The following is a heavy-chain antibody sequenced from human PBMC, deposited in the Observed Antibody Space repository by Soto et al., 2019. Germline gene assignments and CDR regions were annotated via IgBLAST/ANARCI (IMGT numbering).Heavy chain of an antibody. V-gene: IGHV5-51*01. D-gene: IGHD6-19*01. J-gene: IGHJ5*01. CDR1: GYRFTNFW. Sequence: GESLKISCEGSGYRFTNFWIGWVRQMPGKGLGWMGSIYPGDSDTKYSPSFQGQVTISADKSITTAYLQWSSLKASDTAMYYCARSVAGTEDWFDPWGQGTLVTVSS. CDR3: ARSVAGTEDWFDP. CDR2: IYPGDSDT.